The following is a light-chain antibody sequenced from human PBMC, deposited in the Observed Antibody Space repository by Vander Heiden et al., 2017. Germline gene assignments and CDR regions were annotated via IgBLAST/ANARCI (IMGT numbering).Light chain of an antibody. CDR3: LQNYNYPRT. V-gene: IGKV1-6*01. CDR1: HDIGND. CDR2: AAS. J-gene: IGKJ1*01. Sequence: AIQMTQSPSSLSGSVGDKIPITCRASHDIGNDLGWYQQKPGKATKLLIYAASRLQSGVPSRCSGSGSATDFTLTSSSLQPEDFASYCCLQNYNYPRTFGQGTKVEIK.